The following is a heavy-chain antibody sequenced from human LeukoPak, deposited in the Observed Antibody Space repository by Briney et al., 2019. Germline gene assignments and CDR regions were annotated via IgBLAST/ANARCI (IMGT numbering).Heavy chain of an antibody. D-gene: IGHD5-18*01. CDR2: IIPIFGTA. CDR3: ARSRLNAEYSYGLRDVPYYFDY. V-gene: IGHV1-69*06. CDR1: GGTFSSYA. J-gene: IGHJ4*02. Sequence: SVKVSCKASGGTFSSYAISWVRQAPGQGLEWMGGIIPIFGTASYAQKFQGRVTITADKSTSTAYMELSSLRSEDTAVYYCARSRLNAEYSYGLRDVPYYFDYWGQGTLVTVSS.